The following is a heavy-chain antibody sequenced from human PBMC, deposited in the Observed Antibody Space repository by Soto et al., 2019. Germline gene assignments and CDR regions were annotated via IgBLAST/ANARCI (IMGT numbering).Heavy chain of an antibody. CDR2: INAGNGNT. CDR3: ARDLGYALPDY. D-gene: IGHD2-15*01. V-gene: IGHV1-3*05. J-gene: IGHJ4*02. Sequence: QVQLVQSGAEEKKPGASVKVSCKASGYTFTSYAMHWVRQAPGQRLEWMGWINAGNGNTKYSQKFQGRVTITRDTSASTAYMELSSLRSVDTAVYYCARDLGYALPDYWGQGTLVTVSS. CDR1: GYTFTSYA.